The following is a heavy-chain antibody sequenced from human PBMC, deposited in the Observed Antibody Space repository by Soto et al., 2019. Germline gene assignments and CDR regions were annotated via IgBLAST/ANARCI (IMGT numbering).Heavy chain of an antibody. V-gene: IGHV3-23*01. CDR1: EFTFSSNA. D-gene: IGHD6-13*01. J-gene: IGHJ5*02. CDR3: AKDFTAYLSSWFHL. Sequence: EVQLLESGGGLVQPGGSLRLSCAASEFTFSSNAMHWVRQAPGKGLEWVSGITGSGSTTFYADSVKGRFTISRDNSKNTLYLHMSSLRAEDTATYYCAKDFTAYLSSWFHLWGQRTLVTVSS. CDR2: ITGSGSTT.